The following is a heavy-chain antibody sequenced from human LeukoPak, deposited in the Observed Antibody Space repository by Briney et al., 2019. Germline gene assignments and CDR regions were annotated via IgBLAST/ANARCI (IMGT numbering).Heavy chain of an antibody. Sequence: AASVKVSCKAPRGTFDSYGISWVRQAPGQGLEWMGGVMAIFGRVKYGQKFQGRATITTDASTSTAYMELSSLTSEDTGVYYCARGELGDRSGFSFFDYWGQGTLVTASS. CDR1: RGTFDSYG. D-gene: IGHD3-22*01. J-gene: IGHJ4*02. V-gene: IGHV1-69*05. CDR3: ARGELGDRSGFSFFDY. CDR2: VMAIFGRV.